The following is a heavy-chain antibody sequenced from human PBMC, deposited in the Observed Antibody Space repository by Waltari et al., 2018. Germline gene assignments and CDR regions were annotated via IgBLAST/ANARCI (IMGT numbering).Heavy chain of an antibody. CDR2: IWYDGSNK. J-gene: IGHJ4*02. V-gene: IGHV3-33*01. CDR3: ARDVLGDRGHTGYDY. CDR1: GFTFSSYG. D-gene: IGHD3-3*01. Sequence: QVQLVESGGGVVHPGRSLRLSCAASGFTFSSYGMHWVRQAPGKGLEWVAVIWYDGSNKNYADSVKGRFTISRDNSKNTMYLQMNSVRAEETAVYYCARDVLGDRGHTGYDYWGQGTLVIVSS.